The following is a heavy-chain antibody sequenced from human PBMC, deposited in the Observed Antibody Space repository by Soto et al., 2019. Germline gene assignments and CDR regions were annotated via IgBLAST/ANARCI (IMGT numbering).Heavy chain of an antibody. Sequence: EVQLVESGGGLVKPGGSLRLSCAASGFTFSSYEMNWVRQAPGKGLEWVSSISSSSDYIYYADSVKGRSTIPRDNAKNSLYLQMNSLRAEDTAIYYCAGIYAKRDWFDPWGQGTLVIVAS. J-gene: IGHJ5*02. CDR3: AGIYAKRDWFDP. D-gene: IGHD5-12*01. CDR2: ISSSSDYI. CDR1: GFTFSSYE. V-gene: IGHV3-21*01.